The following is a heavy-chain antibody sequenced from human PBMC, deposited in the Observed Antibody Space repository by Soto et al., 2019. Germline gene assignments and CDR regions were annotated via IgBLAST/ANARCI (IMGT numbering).Heavy chain of an antibody. Sequence: GESLKISCKGSGYSFTSYWIGWVRQMPGKGLGGIGIIYPGESDTRYSPSFQGQVTISADKTISTAYLQWSSLKASDTAMYYCARVGITGTTDFDYWGQGTLVTVSS. CDR1: GYSFTSYW. V-gene: IGHV5-51*01. D-gene: IGHD1-7*01. CDR2: IYPGESDT. CDR3: ARVGITGTTDFDY. J-gene: IGHJ4*02.